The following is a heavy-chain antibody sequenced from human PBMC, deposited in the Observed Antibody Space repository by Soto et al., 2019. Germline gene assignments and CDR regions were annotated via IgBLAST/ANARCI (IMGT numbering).Heavy chain of an antibody. CDR2: ISYDGSNK. D-gene: IGHD2-21*02. Sequence: ESGGGVVQPGRSLRLSCAASGFTFSSYAMHWVRQAPGKGLEWVAVISYDGSNKYYADSVKGRFTISRDNSKNTLYLQMNSLRAEDTAVYYCARDTLAYCGGDCYSFFSAYFQHWGQGTLVTVSS. CDR3: ARDTLAYCGGDCYSFFSAYFQH. V-gene: IGHV3-30-3*01. J-gene: IGHJ1*01. CDR1: GFTFSSYA.